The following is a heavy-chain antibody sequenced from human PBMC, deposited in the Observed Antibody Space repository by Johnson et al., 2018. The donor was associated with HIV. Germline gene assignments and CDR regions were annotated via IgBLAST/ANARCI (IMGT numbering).Heavy chain of an antibody. D-gene: IGHD3-3*01. Sequence: QVQLVESGGGVVQPGRSLRLSCAVSGFTFSSYAMHWVRQAPGKGLEWVALISYDGSNKYYADSVKGRFTSSRDNSKNTLYLQMNSLETEDTAMYYCAREGGDGFLEWLYTFDIWGQGTMVTVSS. CDR2: ISYDGSNK. V-gene: IGHV3-30*04. CDR3: AREGGDGFLEWLYTFDI. J-gene: IGHJ3*02. CDR1: GFTFSSYA.